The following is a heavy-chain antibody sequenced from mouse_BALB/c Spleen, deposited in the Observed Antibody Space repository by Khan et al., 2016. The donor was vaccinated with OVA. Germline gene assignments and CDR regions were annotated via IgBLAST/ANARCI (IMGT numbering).Heavy chain of an antibody. CDR2: INPSNGGN. Sequence: VQLQQSGAELVKPGASVRLSCKASGYSFTSYYLYWVKQRPGHGLEWIGDINPSNGGNHFNEKFKNKVTLTVDKSYSTAYMQLSSLTSEDSAVYYCTRSGYGTFAYWGQGTLGTVSA. J-gene: IGHJ3*01. CDR1: GYSFTSYY. V-gene: IGHV1S81*02. CDR3: TRSGYGTFAY. D-gene: IGHD2-1*01.